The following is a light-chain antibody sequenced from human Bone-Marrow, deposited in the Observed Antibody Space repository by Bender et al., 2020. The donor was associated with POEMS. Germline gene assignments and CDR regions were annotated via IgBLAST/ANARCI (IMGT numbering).Light chain of an antibody. CDR3: SSYALGGPLLV. V-gene: IGLV1-44*01. CDR1: DSNFGGNN. Sequence: QSVLTQPPSASGTPGQSVIISCSGTDSNFGGNNVNWYQHLPGTAPRLVVYSNYQRPSGVSDRFSGSKSGNTASLTISGLQTEDEAEYFCSSYALGGPLLVFGGGTKVTVL. CDR2: SNY. J-gene: IGLJ2*01.